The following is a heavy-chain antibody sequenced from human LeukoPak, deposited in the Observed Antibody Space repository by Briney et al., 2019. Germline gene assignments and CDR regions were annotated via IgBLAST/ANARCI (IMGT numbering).Heavy chain of an antibody. CDR2: ISYDGSDI. V-gene: IGHV3-30*04. Sequence: GGSLRLSCAASGFSFSTYAMHWVRQAPGKGLEWVAFISYDGSDIYYADSVKGRFTASRDNSKNMLFLQVHNLRPDDTAVFYCVRDIIYGADFSDVWGKGTTVTVSS. J-gene: IGHJ6*04. D-gene: IGHD4-17*01. CDR1: GFSFSTYA. CDR3: VRDIIYGADFSDV.